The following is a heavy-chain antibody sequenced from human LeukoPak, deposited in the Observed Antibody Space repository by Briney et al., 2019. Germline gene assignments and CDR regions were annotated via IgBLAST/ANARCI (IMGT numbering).Heavy chain of an antibody. CDR1: GGSISSSSYY. Sequence: SETLSLTCTVSGGSISSSSYYWGWIRQPPGKGLEWIGSIYYSGSTNYNPSLKSRVIISVDTSKNQFSLKLSSVTAADTAVYYCARGNLGTMVRGTYYYGLDVWGQGTTVTVSS. J-gene: IGHJ6*02. V-gene: IGHV4-39*07. CDR2: IYYSGST. CDR3: ARGNLGTMVRGTYYYGLDV. D-gene: IGHD3-10*01.